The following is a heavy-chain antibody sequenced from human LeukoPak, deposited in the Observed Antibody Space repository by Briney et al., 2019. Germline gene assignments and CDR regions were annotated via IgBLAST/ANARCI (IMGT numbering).Heavy chain of an antibody. V-gene: IGHV5-51*01. CDR3: ARREGDYDILTGYDP. D-gene: IGHD3-9*01. J-gene: IGHJ5*02. Sequence: GESPKISCKGSGYSFTSYWIGWVRQMPGKGLEWMGIIYPGGSDTRYSPSFQGQVTISADKSISTAYLQWSSLKASDTAMYYCARREGDYDILTGYDPWGQGTLVTVSS. CDR1: GYSFTSYW. CDR2: IYPGGSDT.